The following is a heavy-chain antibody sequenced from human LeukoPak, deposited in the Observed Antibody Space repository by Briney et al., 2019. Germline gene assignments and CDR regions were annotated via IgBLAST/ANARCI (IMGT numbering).Heavy chain of an antibody. V-gene: IGHV4-38-2*02. J-gene: IGHJ1*01. CDR1: GGSISGGFY. CDR2: IYHEGNT. CDR3: ARTGLGYCTSANCYRLEH. D-gene: IGHD2-2*02. Sequence: PSQTLSLICTVSGGSISGGFYWAWIRQPPGKGLEWIAIIYHEGNTFHNPSLRSRVTISLDTSKNQFSLRLSSLTAADTAVYYCARTGLGYCTSANCYRLEHWGQGTLATVSS.